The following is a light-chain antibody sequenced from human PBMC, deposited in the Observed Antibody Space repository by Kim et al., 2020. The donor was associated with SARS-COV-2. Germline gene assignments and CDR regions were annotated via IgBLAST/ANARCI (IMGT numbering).Light chain of an antibody. CDR1: QSVNSNY. CDR2: AAS. J-gene: IGKJ4*01. CDR3: QQYGSSLALT. V-gene: IGKV3-20*01. Sequence: SPGERATLSCRASQSVNSNYLAWYQQKPGQAPRLLIYAASSRATGIPDRFSGSGSGTDFTLTISRLEPEDFALFYCQQYGSSLALTFGGGTKVEI.